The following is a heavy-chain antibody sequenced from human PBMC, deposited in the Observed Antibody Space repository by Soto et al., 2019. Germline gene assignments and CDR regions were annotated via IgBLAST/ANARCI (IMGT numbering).Heavy chain of an antibody. CDR3: ARVVPGAEAWFGP. V-gene: IGHV1-18*01. D-gene: IGHD2-2*01. CDR2: ISLYSDGT. J-gene: IGHJ5*02. Sequence: QVQLVQSGGEVKRPGASVKVSCKTSGYTFSNYGITWVRQAPGQPLEWLGWISLYSDGTNYAKKFQGRVSMTTDTSTTKAYMERRSMRSDDPAVYYCARVVPGAEAWFGPWGKGTLVTVSS. CDR1: GYTFSNYG.